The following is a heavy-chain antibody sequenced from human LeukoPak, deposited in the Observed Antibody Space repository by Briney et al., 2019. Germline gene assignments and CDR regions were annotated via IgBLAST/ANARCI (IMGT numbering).Heavy chain of an antibody. V-gene: IGHV4-4*07. CDR2: IYTTGRT. D-gene: IGHD1-26*01. J-gene: IGHJ4*02. CDR1: SGSLNSYF. Sequence: PETLSLTCTVSSGSLNSYFWGWVRQPPGNGLEGIGRIYTTGRTHCNPSLESRVTMSVDTSTNQFSLNLRSMPAADTAVYYCGRQGYTASHYCLGCWSQGALVAVS. CDR3: GRQGYTASHYCLGC.